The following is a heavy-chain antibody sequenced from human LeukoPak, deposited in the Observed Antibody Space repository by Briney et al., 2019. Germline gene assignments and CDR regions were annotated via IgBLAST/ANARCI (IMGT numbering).Heavy chain of an antibody. Sequence: PGGSLRLSCAASGFTVSSNYMSWVRQAPGKGLEWVSAISATGSSTYYADSVKGRFTISRDNSKNTLYLQMSSLRAEDTAVYECAKADYSYYMDVWGKGTTVTVSS. CDR3: AKADYSYYMDV. V-gene: IGHV3-23*01. CDR1: GFTVSSNY. J-gene: IGHJ6*03. CDR2: ISATGSST.